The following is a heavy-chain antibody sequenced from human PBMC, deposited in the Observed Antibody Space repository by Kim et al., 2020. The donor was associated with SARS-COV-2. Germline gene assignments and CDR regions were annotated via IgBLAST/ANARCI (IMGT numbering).Heavy chain of an antibody. J-gene: IGHJ3*02. V-gene: IGHV4-39*02. Sequence: SETLSLTCTVSGGSISSSSYYWGWIRQPPGKGLEWIGSIYYSGSTYYNPSLKSRVTISVDTSKNQFSLKLSSVTAADTAVYYCARDMVRGVTYAFDIWGQGTMVTVSS. CDR1: GGSISSSSYY. CDR2: IYYSGST. D-gene: IGHD3-10*01. CDR3: ARDMVRGVTYAFDI.